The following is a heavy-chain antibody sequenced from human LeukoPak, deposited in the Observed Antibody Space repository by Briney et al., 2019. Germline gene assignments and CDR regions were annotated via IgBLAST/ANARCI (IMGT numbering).Heavy chain of an antibody. D-gene: IGHD1-26*01. CDR2: IKGDESAR. CDR1: GFTFSTYW. J-gene: IGHJ4*02. CDR3: ARDVVGSLDY. V-gene: IGHV3-7*01. Sequence: GGALRLSCAASGFTFSTYWMAWGRPAPGKGLGWVAKIKGDESARHQADSVKGRFTISRDNAQNSVYLQMRSLRGEDTAVYYCARDVVGSLDYWGRGTLVTVPS.